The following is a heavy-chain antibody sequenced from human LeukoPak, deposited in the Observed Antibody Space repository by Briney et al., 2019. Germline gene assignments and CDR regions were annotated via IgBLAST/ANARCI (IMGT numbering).Heavy chain of an antibody. D-gene: IGHD6-13*01. CDR2: IHYSGST. CDR1: GGSISSYY. Sequence: SETLSLTCAVSGGSISSYYWSWIRQPPGRGLEWIGSIHYSGSTSYNSSLKSRVTMSIDTSKNQFSLKLSSVTPADTAVYYCARQVYSSSWSYYFEYWGRGILVTVSS. CDR3: ARQVYSSSWSYYFEY. V-gene: IGHV4-59*01. J-gene: IGHJ4*02.